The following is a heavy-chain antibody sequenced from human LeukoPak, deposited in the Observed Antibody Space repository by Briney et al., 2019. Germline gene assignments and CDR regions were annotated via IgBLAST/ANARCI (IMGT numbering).Heavy chain of an antibody. CDR1: GFTFSSYE. J-gene: IGHJ4*02. CDR3: AKGGRASTGFAFDS. D-gene: IGHD2-2*01. V-gene: IGHV3-48*03. Sequence: GGSLRLSCAASGFTFSSYEMNWVRQAPGKGLEWVSYISSSGSTIYYADSVKGRFTISRDNAKNTLYLQLNSLRAEDTAVYYCAKGGRASTGFAFDSWGQGALVTVSS. CDR2: ISSSGSTI.